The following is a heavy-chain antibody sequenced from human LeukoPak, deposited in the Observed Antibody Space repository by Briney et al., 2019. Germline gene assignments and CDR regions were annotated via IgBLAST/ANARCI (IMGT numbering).Heavy chain of an antibody. Sequence: GGSLRLSCAASGFTFSSYGMHWVRQAPGKGLEWLAVISYDGSNKYYADSVKGRFTISRDNSKNTLYLQMNSLRAEDTAVYYCAKCGYSYGIQCYFDYWGQGTLVTVSS. CDR2: ISYDGSNK. J-gene: IGHJ4*02. CDR3: AKCGYSYGIQCYFDY. V-gene: IGHV3-30*18. CDR1: GFTFSSYG. D-gene: IGHD5-18*01.